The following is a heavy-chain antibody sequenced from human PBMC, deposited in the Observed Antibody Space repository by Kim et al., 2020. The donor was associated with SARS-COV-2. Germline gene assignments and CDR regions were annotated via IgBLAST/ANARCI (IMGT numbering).Heavy chain of an antibody. D-gene: IGHD6-19*01. CDR2: T. Sequence: TNYNPSINNRVTISVDTSKTQFSLKLSSVTAADTAVYYCARYSSGWFFDYWGQGTLVTVSS. V-gene: IGHV4-59*01. CDR3: ARYSSGWFFDY. J-gene: IGHJ4*02.